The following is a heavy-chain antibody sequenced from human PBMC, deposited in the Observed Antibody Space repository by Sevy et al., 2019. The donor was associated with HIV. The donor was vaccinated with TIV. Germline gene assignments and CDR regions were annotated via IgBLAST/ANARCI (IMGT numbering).Heavy chain of an antibody. CDR1: GFNFNIYS. Sequence: GGSLRLSCVASGFNFNIYSMSWVRQAPGKGLEWVSGIGNSGANTYYADSVRGRFTVSRDNSKNTVYLQLNSLRAEDTAIYYCAKEWTLLSDWYGEFDYWGQGTLVTVSS. J-gene: IGHJ4*02. D-gene: IGHD6-19*01. CDR2: IGNSGANT. V-gene: IGHV3-23*01. CDR3: AKEWTLLSDWYGEFDY.